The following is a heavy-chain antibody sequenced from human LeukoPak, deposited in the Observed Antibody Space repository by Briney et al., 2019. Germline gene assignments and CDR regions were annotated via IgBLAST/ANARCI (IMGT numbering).Heavy chain of an antibody. CDR3: ARGHYDVLAASYKWTPDY. CDR1: GFTFNTFN. CDR2: ITSGGDYI. Sequence: GGSLRLSCAASGFTFNTFNMNWVRQAPGKGLEWVSSITSGGDYIYYADSVKGRFTTSRDNARNSLSLQLNSLRIEDTAVYYCARGHYDVLAASYKWTPDYWGQGTLVTVSS. V-gene: IGHV3-21*01. J-gene: IGHJ4*02. D-gene: IGHD3-9*01.